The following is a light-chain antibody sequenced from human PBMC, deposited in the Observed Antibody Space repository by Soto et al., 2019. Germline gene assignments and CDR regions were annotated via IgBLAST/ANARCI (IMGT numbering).Light chain of an antibody. CDR3: QQYGSSLIT. J-gene: IGKJ5*01. V-gene: IGKV3-20*01. Sequence: EIVLTQSPGTLSLSPGERATLSCRASQSVSSSYLAWYQQKPGHAPRLLIYGASSRATGIPDRFSGSGSGTDFTLTISRLEPEDFAVYYCQQYGSSLITFCQGTRLEI. CDR1: QSVSSSY. CDR2: GAS.